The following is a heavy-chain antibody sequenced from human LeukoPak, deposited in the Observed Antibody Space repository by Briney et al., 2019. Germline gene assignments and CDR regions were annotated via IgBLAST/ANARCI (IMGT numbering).Heavy chain of an antibody. CDR1: GDSISTYY. CDR2: INHSGST. J-gene: IGHJ3*02. V-gene: IGHV4-34*01. CDR3: ARERSSGWYCAFDI. D-gene: IGHD6-19*01. Sequence: PSETLSLTCAVSGDSISTYYWSWIRQPPGKGLEWIGEINHSGSTNYNPSLKSRVTISVDTSKNQFSLKLSSVTAADTAVYYCARERSSGWYCAFDIWGQGTMVTVSS.